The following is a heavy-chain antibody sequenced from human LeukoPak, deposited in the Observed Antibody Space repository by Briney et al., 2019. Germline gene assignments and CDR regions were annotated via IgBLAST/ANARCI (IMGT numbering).Heavy chain of an antibody. Sequence: ASVKVSCKASGYTFTSYGISWVRQAPGQGLEWMGWISAYNGNTNYAQKLQGRVTMTTDTSTSTAYMELRSLRSDDTAVYYCARVRGVRSDYYYYYMDVWGKGTTVTISS. J-gene: IGHJ6*03. CDR1: GYTFTSYG. D-gene: IGHD3-10*01. CDR2: ISAYNGNT. V-gene: IGHV1-18*01. CDR3: ARVRGVRSDYYYYYMDV.